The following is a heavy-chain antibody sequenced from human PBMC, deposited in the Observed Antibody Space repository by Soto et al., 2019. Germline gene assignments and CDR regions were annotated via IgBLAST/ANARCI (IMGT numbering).Heavy chain of an antibody. CDR2: ISGSGGST. V-gene: IGHV3-23*01. CDR3: AKEVSLGSTVDLGY. J-gene: IGHJ4*02. D-gene: IGHD7-27*01. Sequence: GGSLRLSCAASGFTFSIFAMSWVRQSPGKGLEWVSTISGSGGSTYYADAVKGRFTISRDNSMGTLYLQMKSLRVEDTAIYYYAKEVSLGSTVDLGYWGQGALVTVS. CDR1: GFTFSIFA.